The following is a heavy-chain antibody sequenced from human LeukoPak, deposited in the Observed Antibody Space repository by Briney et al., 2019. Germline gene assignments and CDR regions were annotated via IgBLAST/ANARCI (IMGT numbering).Heavy chain of an antibody. J-gene: IGHJ2*01. V-gene: IGHV4-38-2*01. CDR1: GDSISSGYY. CDR3: ARNSTSWSFDL. Sequence: SETLSLTCDVSGDSISSGYYWGWIREPPGKGLEWIGTIYHSGSTYYNPSLKSRVTISADTSKNQFSLTLNSVTAADTAVYYCARNSTSWSFDLWGRGTLVTVSS. CDR2: IYHSGST. D-gene: IGHD3-10*01.